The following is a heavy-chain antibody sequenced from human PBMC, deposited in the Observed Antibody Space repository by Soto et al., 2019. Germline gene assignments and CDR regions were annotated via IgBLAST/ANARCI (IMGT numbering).Heavy chain of an antibody. V-gene: IGHV3-23*01. D-gene: IGHD3-10*01. J-gene: IGHJ4*02. CDR1: GFTFSSYV. CDR2: ISGSGSGT. Sequence: HPGGSLRLSCAASGFTFSSYVMSWVRQAPGKGLEWVSAISGSGSGTYYADSVKGRFAISRDNSKNTLYLQMNSLRAEDTAVYYCARDGYGSGSYYIDYWGQGTLVTVSS. CDR3: ARDGYGSGSYYIDY.